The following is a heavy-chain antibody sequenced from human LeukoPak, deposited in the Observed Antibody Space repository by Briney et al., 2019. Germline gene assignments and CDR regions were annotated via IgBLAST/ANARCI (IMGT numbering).Heavy chain of an antibody. CDR3: ARDRTRWDIVVVPAAIFDY. Sequence: GRSLRLSCAASGFTFSSYAMHWVRQAPGKGLEWVAVISYDGSNKYYADSVKGRFTISRDNSKNTLYLQMNSLRAEDTAVYYCARDRTRWDIVVVPAAIFDYWGQGTLDTVSS. CDR2: ISYDGSNK. D-gene: IGHD2-2*02. J-gene: IGHJ4*02. V-gene: IGHV3-30-3*01. CDR1: GFTFSSYA.